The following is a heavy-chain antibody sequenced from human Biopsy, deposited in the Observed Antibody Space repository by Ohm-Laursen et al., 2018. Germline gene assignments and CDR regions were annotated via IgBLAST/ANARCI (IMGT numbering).Heavy chain of an antibody. V-gene: IGHV3-30*18. CDR1: GFTFSNSG. J-gene: IGHJ6*02. Sequence: SLRLSCAASGFTFSNSGMHWVRQAPGKGLEWVAAISYDGSKTDYGDSVKGRLNISRDNSKNTLDLQMSSLRVEDTAVYFCAKDKGTFNFYYYGMDVWGQGTTVTVSS. CDR3: AKDKGTFNFYYYGMDV. D-gene: IGHD2/OR15-2a*01. CDR2: ISYDGSKT.